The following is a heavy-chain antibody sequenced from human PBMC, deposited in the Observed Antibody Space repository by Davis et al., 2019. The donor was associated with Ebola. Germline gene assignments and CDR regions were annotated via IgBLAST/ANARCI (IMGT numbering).Heavy chain of an antibody. CDR2: ISWNSGSI. D-gene: IGHD3-22*01. CDR1: GFTFDDYA. CDR3: ARDDYYDSSGPDV. J-gene: IGHJ6*02. Sequence: SLKISCAASGFTFDDYAMHWVRQAPGKGLEWVSGISWNSGSIGYADSVKGRFTISRDNAKNSLYLQMNSLRAEDTAVYYCARDDYYDSSGPDVWGQGTTVTVSS. V-gene: IGHV3-9*01.